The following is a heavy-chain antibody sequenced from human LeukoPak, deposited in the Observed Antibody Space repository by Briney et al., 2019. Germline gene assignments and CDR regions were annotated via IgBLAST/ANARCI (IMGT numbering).Heavy chain of an antibody. J-gene: IGHJ6*03. Sequence: PGGSLRLSCEASGFTFSSYAMSWVRQAPGKGLEWVSAISGSGDGTYYADSVKGRFTVSRDNSKNTLYLQMNSLRAEDTAVYYCAKPGADRWSYGRRDYYYYYMDVWGKGTTVTVSS. D-gene: IGHD5-18*01. V-gene: IGHV3-23*01. CDR3: AKPGADRWSYGRRDYYYYYMDV. CDR1: GFTFSSYA. CDR2: ISGSGDGT.